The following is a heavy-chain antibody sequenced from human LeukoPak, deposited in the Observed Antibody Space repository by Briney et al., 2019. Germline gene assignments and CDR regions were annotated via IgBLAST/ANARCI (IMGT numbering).Heavy chain of an antibody. CDR2: IYYSGST. D-gene: IGHD5-18*01. J-gene: IGHJ6*02. CDR3: ARQRGYSYGPPENYYYYYGMDV. Sequence: SETLSLTCTVSGGSISSYYWCWIRQPPGKGLEWIGYIYYSGSTNYNPSLKNRVTISVDTSKNQFSLKLSSVTAADTAVYYCARQRGYSYGPPENYYYYYGMDVWGQGTTVTVSS. V-gene: IGHV4-59*01. CDR1: GGSISSYY.